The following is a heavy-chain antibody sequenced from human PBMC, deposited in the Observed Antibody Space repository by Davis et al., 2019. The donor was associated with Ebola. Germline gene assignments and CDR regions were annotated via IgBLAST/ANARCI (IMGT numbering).Heavy chain of an antibody. D-gene: IGHD4-17*01. CDR1: GYTFTSYY. CDR3: AREVPGDRLWDYYGMDV. J-gene: IGHJ6*02. Sequence: AASVKVSCKASGYTFTSYYMHWVRQAPGQGLEWMGIINPSGGSTSYAQKFQGRVTMTRDTSTSTAYMELSSLRSEDTAVYYCAREVPGDRLWDYYGMDVWGQGTTVTVSS. V-gene: IGHV1-46*01. CDR2: INPSGGST.